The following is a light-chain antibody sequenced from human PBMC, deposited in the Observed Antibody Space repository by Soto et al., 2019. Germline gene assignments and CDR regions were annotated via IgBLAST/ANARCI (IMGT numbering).Light chain of an antibody. CDR3: QQSYSAPFT. CDR1: QNINTY. Sequence: DIQMTQSPYSLSAAVGDRVTITCRASQNINTYLNWYQQKPGKAPNLLIFDACSLQSGVPSRFSGSGSRTDFTLTITSLQPEDFANYYCQQSYSAPFTFGPGTKVDIK. J-gene: IGKJ3*01. V-gene: IGKV1-39*01. CDR2: DAC.